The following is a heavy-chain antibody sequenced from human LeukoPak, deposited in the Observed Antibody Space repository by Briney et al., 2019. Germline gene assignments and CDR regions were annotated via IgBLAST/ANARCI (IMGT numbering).Heavy chain of an antibody. Sequence: GGSLRLSCAASGFTFSSSSMSWVRQAPGRGLEWVSAISGGGGTKYYADSVKGRFTISRDNSKNTLHLQMNSLRVDDTAVYYCAKLLRGTDVYYYDNWGQGTRVTVSA. D-gene: IGHD3-10*01. V-gene: IGHV3-23*01. CDR2: ISGGGGTK. J-gene: IGHJ4*02. CDR3: AKLLRGTDVYYYDN. CDR1: GFTFSSSS.